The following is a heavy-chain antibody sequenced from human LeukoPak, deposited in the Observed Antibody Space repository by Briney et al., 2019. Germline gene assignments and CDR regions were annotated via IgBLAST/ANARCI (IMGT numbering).Heavy chain of an antibody. Sequence: GASVKVSCKASGYTFTAFYVHWVRQAPGQGLEWMGCINPNSGGTNYAQKFQGRVTMTRDTSTSTAYMELRSLRSDDTAVYYCARANRYYYYYMDVWGKGTTVTVSS. J-gene: IGHJ6*03. CDR2: INPNSGGT. D-gene: IGHD1-14*01. CDR1: GYTFTAFY. V-gene: IGHV1-2*02. CDR3: ARANRYYYYYMDV.